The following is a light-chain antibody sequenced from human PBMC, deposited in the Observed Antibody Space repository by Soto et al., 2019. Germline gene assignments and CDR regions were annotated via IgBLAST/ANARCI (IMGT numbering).Light chain of an antibody. Sequence: EIVLTQSPGTLSLSVGERVTLSCRASQSVSSYLAWYQQTPGQAPRLLIYDTSNRATGTPDRFSGSGSGTDFTLTISRLEPEDFTVYYCQQYGSSPLTFGGGTKVAIK. CDR2: DTS. J-gene: IGKJ4*01. V-gene: IGKV3-20*01. CDR3: QQYGSSPLT. CDR1: QSVSSY.